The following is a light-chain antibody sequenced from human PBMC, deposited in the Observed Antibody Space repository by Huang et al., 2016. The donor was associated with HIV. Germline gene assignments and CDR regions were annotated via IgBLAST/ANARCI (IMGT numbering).Light chain of an antibody. CDR3: LQYYSVPQT. V-gene: IGKV4-1*01. J-gene: IGKJ1*01. Sequence: DIVMTQSPDSLAVSPGERATINCKSSQSLLYSLSKKNYLAWFQQKPGRPPKLLIYWATTRESGVPDRVSGSGSGTEFTLTINNLQAEDVAVYFCLQYYSVPQTFGHGTKVEIK. CDR2: WAT. CDR1: QSLLYSLSKKNY.